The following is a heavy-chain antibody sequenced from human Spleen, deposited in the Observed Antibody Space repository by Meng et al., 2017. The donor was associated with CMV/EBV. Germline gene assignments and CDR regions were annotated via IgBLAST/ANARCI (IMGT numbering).Heavy chain of an antibody. D-gene: IGHD6-19*01. J-gene: IGHJ5*02. CDR3: AEQWLVRGDNWFDP. V-gene: IGHV1-2*02. Sequence: KAAGYTFTGYYMHWVRQAPGQGLGWMGWINPNSGGTNYAQKFQGRVTMTRDTSISTAYMELSRLRSDDTAVYYCAEQWLVRGDNWFDPWGQGTLVTVSS. CDR1: GYTFTGYY. CDR2: INPNSGGT.